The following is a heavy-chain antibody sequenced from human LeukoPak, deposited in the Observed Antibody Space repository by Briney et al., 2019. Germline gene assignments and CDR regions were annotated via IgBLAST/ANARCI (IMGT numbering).Heavy chain of an antibody. CDR3: ARDGLSGSYSVAFDI. D-gene: IGHD1-26*01. V-gene: IGHV4-39*07. J-gene: IGHJ3*02. Sequence: SETLSLTCTVSGSSISSSSYYWGWIRQPPGKGLEWIGSIYYSGSTYYNPSLKSRVTISVDTSKNQFSLKLSSVTAADTAVYYCARDGLSGSYSVAFDIWGQGTMVTVSS. CDR2: IYYSGST. CDR1: GSSISSSSYY.